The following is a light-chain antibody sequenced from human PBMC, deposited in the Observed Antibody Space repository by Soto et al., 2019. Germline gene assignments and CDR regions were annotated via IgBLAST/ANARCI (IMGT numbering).Light chain of an antibody. CDR3: QQRNSYPRT. V-gene: IGKV1-9*01. J-gene: IGKJ2*01. Sequence: DIQLTQSPSFLSASVGYRVTITWRASQGINIFLAWFQQKPGKAPNLLISAASTLQSGVPSRFSGSGSETEFTLTITSLQPEDSATYYCQQRNSYPRTFGQGTKVDIK. CDR1: QGINIF. CDR2: AAS.